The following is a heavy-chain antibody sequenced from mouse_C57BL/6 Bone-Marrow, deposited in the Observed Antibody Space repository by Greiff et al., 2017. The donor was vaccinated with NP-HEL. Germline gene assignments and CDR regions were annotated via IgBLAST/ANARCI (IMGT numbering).Heavy chain of an antibody. D-gene: IGHD1-1*01. V-gene: IGHV1-76*01. CDR1: GYTFTDYY. CDR3: ARSLYYYGSSLYYYAMDY. Sequence: QVQLKQSGAELVRPGASVKLSCKASGYTFTDYYINWVKQRPGQGLEWIARIYPGSGNTYYNEKFKGKATLTAEKSSSTAYMQLSSLTSEDSAVYFCARSLYYYGSSLYYYAMDYWGQGTSVTVSS. J-gene: IGHJ4*01. CDR2: IYPGSGNT.